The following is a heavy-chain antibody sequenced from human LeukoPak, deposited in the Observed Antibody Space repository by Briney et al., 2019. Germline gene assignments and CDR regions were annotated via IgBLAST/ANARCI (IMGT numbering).Heavy chain of an antibody. V-gene: IGHV4-38-2*02. CDR3: ARERIERYTYASSDFDY. Sequence: SETLSLTCTVSGASISSYYWGWIRQPPGKGPEWIASVSHSGSTYYNPSLKSRVTISVDTSKNQFSLKVTSVTAADTALYYCARERIERYTYASSDFDYWGRGTLVTVSS. CDR1: GASISSYY. CDR2: VSHSGST. D-gene: IGHD5-18*01. J-gene: IGHJ4*02.